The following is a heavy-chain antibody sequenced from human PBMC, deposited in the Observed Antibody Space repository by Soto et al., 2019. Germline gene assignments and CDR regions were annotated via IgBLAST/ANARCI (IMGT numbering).Heavy chain of an antibody. CDR2: ISYDGSNK. Sequence: PGGSLRLSCAASGFTFSSYGMHWARQAPGKGLEWVAVISYDGSNKYYADSVKGRFTISRDNSKNTLYLQMNSLRAEDTAVYYCAKVSAAGIFDYWGQGTLVTVSS. CDR3: AKVSAAGIFDY. J-gene: IGHJ4*02. CDR1: GFTFSSYG. D-gene: IGHD6-13*01. V-gene: IGHV3-30*18.